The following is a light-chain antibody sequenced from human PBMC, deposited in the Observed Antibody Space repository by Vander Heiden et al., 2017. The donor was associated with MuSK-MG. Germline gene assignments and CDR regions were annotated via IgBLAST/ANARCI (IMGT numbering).Light chain of an antibody. CDR3: QQTHSTPFT. Sequence: DIQMTQSPSSLSASLGDRVTITCRASESISTYLNCFQHKPGKATKLLIYAASSSQSEAPSRISSSESGTDFTLTIGRLPPEDVATYFCQQTHSTPFTFGGGTKVEIK. V-gene: IGKV1-39*01. J-gene: IGKJ4*01. CDR2: AAS. CDR1: ESISTY.